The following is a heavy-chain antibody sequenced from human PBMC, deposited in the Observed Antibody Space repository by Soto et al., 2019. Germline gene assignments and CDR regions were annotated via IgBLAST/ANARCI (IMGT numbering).Heavy chain of an antibody. J-gene: IGHJ4*02. CDR2: VDPNGGGS. CDR1: GYRVTDYK. CDR3: ATWVDYGDFEGFDF. V-gene: IGHV1-2*04. D-gene: IGHD4-17*01. Sequence: ASVKVSCKASGYRVTDYKLHWVRQSQGQGLEWMGWVDPNGGGSNSAQKFQGSVTMTWDTSITTAYLDLTRLTTNDTATYFCATWVDYGDFEGFDFWGQGTLVTLSS.